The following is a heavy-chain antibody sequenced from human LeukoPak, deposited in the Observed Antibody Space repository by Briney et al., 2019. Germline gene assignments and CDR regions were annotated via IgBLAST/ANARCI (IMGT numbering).Heavy chain of an antibody. Sequence: AASVKVSCKVSGYTLTELSMHWVRQAPGKGLEWMGGFDPEDGETIYAQKFQGRVTMTEDTSTDTAYMELSSLRSEDTAVYYCTTDLDTSGSFFDAFDIWGQGTMVTVSS. V-gene: IGHV1-24*01. D-gene: IGHD1-26*01. CDR3: TTDLDTSGSFFDAFDI. CDR1: GYTLTELS. CDR2: FDPEDGET. J-gene: IGHJ3*02.